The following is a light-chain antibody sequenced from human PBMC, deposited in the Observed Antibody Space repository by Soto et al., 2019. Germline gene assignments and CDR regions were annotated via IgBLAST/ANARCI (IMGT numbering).Light chain of an antibody. J-gene: IGKJ5*01. CDR3: QQYGRT. V-gene: IGKV3-20*01. CDR2: GAS. Sequence: EIVLTQSPATLSSSPGERATLSCRASQTVSNKLAWYQHKPGQAPRLLIYGASSRATGIPDRFSGSGSGTDFTLTISRLEPEDFAVYYCQQYGRTFGQGTRLEI. CDR1: QTVSNK.